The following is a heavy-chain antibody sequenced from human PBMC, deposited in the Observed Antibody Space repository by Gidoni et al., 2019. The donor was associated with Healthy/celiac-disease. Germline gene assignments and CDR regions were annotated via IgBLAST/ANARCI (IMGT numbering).Heavy chain of an antibody. CDR2: IYYSGST. J-gene: IGHJ3*02. CDR1: GGSISSYY. CDR3: ARVDGPGAFDI. Sequence: QVQLQESGTGLVKPSETLSLPCTVSGGSISSYYWSWIRQPPGKGLEWIGYIYYSGSTNYNPSLKSRVTISVDTSKNQFSLKLSSVTAADTAVYYCARVDGPGAFDIWGQGTMVTVSS. V-gene: IGHV4-59*01.